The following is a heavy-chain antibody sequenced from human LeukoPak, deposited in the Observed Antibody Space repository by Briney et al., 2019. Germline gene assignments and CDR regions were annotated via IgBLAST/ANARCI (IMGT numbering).Heavy chain of an antibody. CDR2: INPNSGGT. J-gene: IGHJ5*02. CDR1: GYTFTGYY. CDR3: GGGGGGCWGGLGGGGGVWFDP. Sequence: ASVKVSCKASGYTFTGYYMHWVRQAPGQGLEWMGWINPNSGGTNYAQKFQGRVTMTRDTSISTAYMELSRLRSDDTGVYWCGGGGGGCWGGLGGGGGVWFDPWGQGTLVTVSS. D-gene: IGHD3-16*01. V-gene: IGHV1-2*02.